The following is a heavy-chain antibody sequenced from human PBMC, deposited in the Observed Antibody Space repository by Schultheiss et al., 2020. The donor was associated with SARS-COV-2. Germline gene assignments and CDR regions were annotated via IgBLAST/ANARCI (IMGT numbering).Heavy chain of an antibody. J-gene: IGHJ5*02. CDR1: GFIFSNYA. Sequence: GSLRLSCAVSGFIFSNYAMHWVRQAPGKGLEWVAVISYDGSNKHYSGSVRGRFTISRDNANNSLYLQMHSLRAEDTAVYYCARDVDGYQPWGQGTLVTVSS. CDR3: ARDVDGYQP. D-gene: IGHD5-24*01. V-gene: IGHV3-30-3*01. CDR2: ISYDGSNK.